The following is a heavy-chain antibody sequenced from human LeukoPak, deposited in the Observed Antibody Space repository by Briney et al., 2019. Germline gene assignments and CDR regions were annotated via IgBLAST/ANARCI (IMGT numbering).Heavy chain of an antibody. J-gene: IGHJ6*02. CDR2: INPNSGGT. Sequence: ASVKVSCKASGYTFTGYYMHWLRQAPGQGLEWMGWINPNSGGTNYAQKFQGRVTMTRDTSISTAYMELSRLRSDDTAVYYCAREDFRILTHYYYGMDVWGQGTTVTVSS. V-gene: IGHV1-2*02. CDR1: GYTFTGYY. CDR3: AREDFRILTHYYYGMDV. D-gene: IGHD3/OR15-3a*01.